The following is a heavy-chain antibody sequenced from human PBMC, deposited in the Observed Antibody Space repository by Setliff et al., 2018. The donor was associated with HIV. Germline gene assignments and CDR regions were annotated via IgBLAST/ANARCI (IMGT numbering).Heavy chain of an antibody. D-gene: IGHD3-10*01. J-gene: IGHJ4*02. CDR2: IYPGDMNI. CDR1: GYISTSYW. V-gene: IGHV5-51*01. Sequence: GESLKISCKTSGYISTSYWIGWVRQMPGKGLEWMGIIYPGDMNIKYSPSFQDQVTISADRFRSTAYLQWSSLKASDTAIYYCARGGYWYDDNPYYRPFDYWGQGTLVTVSS. CDR3: ARGGYWYDDNPYYRPFDY.